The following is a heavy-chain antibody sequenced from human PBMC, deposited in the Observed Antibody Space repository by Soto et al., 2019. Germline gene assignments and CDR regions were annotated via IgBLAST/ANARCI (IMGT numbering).Heavy chain of an antibody. CDR1: GFPFSHYA. J-gene: IGHJ2*01. V-gene: IGHV3-23*01. CDR3: VKDFGASGAYWYFDL. CDR2: ISGSGNDA. Sequence: VQLLESGGGLVQPGGSLRLSCAASGFPFSHYAMSWVRQAPGKGLEWVSAISGSGNDASYADSVRGRFTISRDNSRDTLYLQMTSVRAEDAAFYYCVKDFGASGAYWYFDLWGRGTLVTVSS. D-gene: IGHD2-8*02.